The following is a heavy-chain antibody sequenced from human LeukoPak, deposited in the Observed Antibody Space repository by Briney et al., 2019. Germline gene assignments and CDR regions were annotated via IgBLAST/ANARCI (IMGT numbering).Heavy chain of an antibody. V-gene: IGHV3-53*01. J-gene: IGHJ3*02. CDR1: GFTVSSNY. CDR2: IYSGGST. Sequence: GGSLRLSCAASGFTVSSNYMSWVRQAPGKGLEWVSVIYSGGSTYYADSVKGRFTISRDNSKNTLYLQMNSLRAEDTAVYYCAKAPRWDDAFDIWGQGTMVTVSS. D-gene: IGHD1-26*01. CDR3: AKAPRWDDAFDI.